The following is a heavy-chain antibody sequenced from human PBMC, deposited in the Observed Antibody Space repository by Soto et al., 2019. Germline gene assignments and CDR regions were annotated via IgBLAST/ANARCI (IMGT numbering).Heavy chain of an antibody. V-gene: IGHV3-21*01. D-gene: IGHD3-10*01. Sequence: PGGSLRLSCAASGFTFSSYSMNWVRQAPGKGLEWVSSISSSSSYIYYADSVKGRFTISRDNSKNTLYLQMNSLRAEDTAVYYCARDERDSGSLDYWGQGTLVTVSS. CDR3: ARDERDSGSLDY. CDR1: GFTFSSYS. J-gene: IGHJ4*02. CDR2: ISSSSSYI.